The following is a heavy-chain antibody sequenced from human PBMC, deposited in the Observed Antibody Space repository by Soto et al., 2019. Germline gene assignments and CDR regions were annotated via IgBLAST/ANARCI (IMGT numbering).Heavy chain of an antibody. J-gene: IGHJ5*02. V-gene: IGHV1-18*04. CDR2: ISAYNGNT. CDR3: ASLLRFLEWYWFDP. D-gene: IGHD3-3*01. CDR1: GYTFTSYG. Sequence: VKVSCKASGYTFTSYGISWVRQAPGQGLEWMGWISAYNGNTNYAQKLQGRVTMTTDTSTSTAYMELRSLRSDDTAVYYCASLLRFLEWYWFDPWGQGTLVTVSS.